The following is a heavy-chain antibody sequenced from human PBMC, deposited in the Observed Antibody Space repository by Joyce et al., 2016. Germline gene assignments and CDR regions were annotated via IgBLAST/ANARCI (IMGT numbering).Heavy chain of an antibody. CDR3: TKNAAYYLDF. J-gene: IGHJ4*02. Sequence: QVHLQESGPGLVEPSGTLSVTCTISSYSVTNDNWWSWVRQSPDKGLEWIGEIHHIGRTTYNPSLKIRVSMSVNKTKNQLSLTRNAVTAADSAIYYCTKNAAYYLDFWGRGTLVTVSS. CDR1: SYSVTNDNW. D-gene: IGHD6-13*01. V-gene: IGHV4-4*02. CDR2: IHHIGRT.